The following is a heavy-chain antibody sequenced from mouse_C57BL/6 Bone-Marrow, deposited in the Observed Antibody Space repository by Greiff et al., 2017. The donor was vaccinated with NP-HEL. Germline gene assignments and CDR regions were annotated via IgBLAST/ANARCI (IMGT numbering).Heavy chain of an antibody. CDR3: AGGDYYALGY. J-gene: IGHJ2*01. Sequence: VQLQQPGAELVRPGSSVKLSCKASGYTFTSYWMDWVKQRPGQGLEWIGNIYPSDSETHYNQKFKDKATLTVDKSSSTAYMQLSSLTSEDSAVYYCAGGDYYALGYWGQGTTLTVSS. CDR1: GYTFTSYW. D-gene: IGHD1-1*01. CDR2: IYPSDSET. V-gene: IGHV1-61*01.